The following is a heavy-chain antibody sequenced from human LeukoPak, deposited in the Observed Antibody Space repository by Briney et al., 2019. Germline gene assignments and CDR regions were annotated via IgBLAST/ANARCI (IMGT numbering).Heavy chain of an antibody. D-gene: IGHD3-22*01. Sequence: GGSLRLSCAASGFTFSSYAMHWVRQAPGKGLEWVAVISYDGSNKYYADSVKGRFTISRDNSKNTLYLQMNSLRAEDTAVYYCARPVLEDSSGYYLPVGAFDIWGQGTMVTVSS. CDR2: ISYDGSNK. CDR1: GFTFSSYA. CDR3: ARPVLEDSSGYYLPVGAFDI. V-gene: IGHV3-30-3*01. J-gene: IGHJ3*02.